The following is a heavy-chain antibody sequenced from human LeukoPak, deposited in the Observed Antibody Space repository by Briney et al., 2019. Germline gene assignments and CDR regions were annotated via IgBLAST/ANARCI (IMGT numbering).Heavy chain of an antibody. Sequence: GASVNVSGKASGYTFTSYGIIGLRQAPGQGLEWRGWISAYNGNTNYAQKLQGRVTMTTDTSTSTAYMDLRRLRSYDTAVYYCAVGGYYYGSGSYVDHWGQGTLVTVSS. CDR2: ISAYNGNT. CDR3: AVGGYYYGSGSYVDH. CDR1: GYTFTSYG. J-gene: IGHJ4*02. V-gene: IGHV1-18*01. D-gene: IGHD3-10*01.